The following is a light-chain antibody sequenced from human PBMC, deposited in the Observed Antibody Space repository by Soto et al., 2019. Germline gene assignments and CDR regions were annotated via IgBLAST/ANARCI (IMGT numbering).Light chain of an antibody. J-gene: IGKJ1*01. V-gene: IGKV1-39*01. CDR1: QSISTY. CDR2: AAS. CDR3: QQYGISPSWT. Sequence: DIQMTQSPSSLSASVGDRATITCRSSQSISTYLNWYQQKPRKAPKILIYAASGLHTGVPSRFSGSGSGTDFTLTISRLEPEDFAVYYCQQYGISPSWTFGQGTKVDI.